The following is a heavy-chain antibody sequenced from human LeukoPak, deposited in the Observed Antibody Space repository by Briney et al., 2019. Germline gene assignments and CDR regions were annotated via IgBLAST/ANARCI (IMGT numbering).Heavy chain of an antibody. V-gene: IGHV3-48*04. CDR1: GFTFSSYS. Sequence: GGSLRLSCAASGFTFSSYSMNWVRQAPGKGLEWVSYISSSSSTIYYADSVKGRFTISRDNAKNSLYLQMNSLRAEDTAVYYCASSSGWYDYYFDYWGQGTLVTVSS. D-gene: IGHD6-19*01. J-gene: IGHJ4*02. CDR3: ASSSGWYDYYFDY. CDR2: ISSSSSTI.